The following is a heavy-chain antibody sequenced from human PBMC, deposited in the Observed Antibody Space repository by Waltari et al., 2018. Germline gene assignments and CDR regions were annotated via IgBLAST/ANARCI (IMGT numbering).Heavy chain of an antibody. CDR2: IYYSGST. CDR3: ARGAGGFYDFWSGYYSNWFDP. V-gene: IGHV4-59*01. J-gene: IGHJ5*02. Sequence: QVQLQESGPGLVKPSETLSLTCTVSGGSISSYYWSWIRLPPGTGLEWIGYIYYSGSTNYNPSLKSRVTISVDTSKNQFSLKLSSVTAADTAVYYCARGAGGFYDFWSGYYSNWFDPWGQGTLVTVSS. D-gene: IGHD3-3*01. CDR1: GGSISSYY.